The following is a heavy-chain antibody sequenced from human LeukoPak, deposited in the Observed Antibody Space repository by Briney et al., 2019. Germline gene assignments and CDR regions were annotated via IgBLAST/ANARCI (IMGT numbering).Heavy chain of an antibody. D-gene: IGHD2-21*01. CDR1: GFTFTDFW. CDR2: VKGDEIST. Sequence: GGSLRLSCAASGFTFTDFWMHWVRQAPGGGLVWVSRVKGDEISTLYADSVKGRFTISRDNAKNTLYLQMNSLRADDTALYYCAAGPYSAFEMWGQGTMVTVSS. CDR3: AAGPYSAFEM. J-gene: IGHJ3*02. V-gene: IGHV3-74*01.